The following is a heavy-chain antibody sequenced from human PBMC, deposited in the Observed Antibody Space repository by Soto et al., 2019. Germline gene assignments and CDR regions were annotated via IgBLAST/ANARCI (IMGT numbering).Heavy chain of an antibody. CDR3: ARQEGATVLFYYGMDV. CDR2: IYPDDSDT. D-gene: IGHD1-26*01. V-gene: IGHV5-51*01. J-gene: IGHJ6*02. CDR1: VYNFTNYW. Sequence: GESLKISCKVSVYNFTNYWIGWVREMPGKGLEWMGIIYPDDSDTRYSPSFQGQVTISVDKSISAAYLQWGSLKASDTAMYFCARQEGATVLFYYGMDVWGQGTTVTVSS.